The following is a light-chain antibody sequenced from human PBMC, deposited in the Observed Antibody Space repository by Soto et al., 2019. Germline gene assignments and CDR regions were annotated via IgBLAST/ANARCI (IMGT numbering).Light chain of an antibody. J-gene: IGLJ3*02. CDR2: DVD. Sequence: QSAVTQPTSVSGSPGQSITISCTGVSSDIGGYNHVSWYQQHPGKVPRLIIYDVDNRPLGVSNRFSGSQSGNTASLRISGLQADDEADYYCCAYTARTTLSWVFGGGTKLTVL. CDR1: SSDIGGYNH. V-gene: IGLV2-14*03. CDR3: CAYTARTTLSWV.